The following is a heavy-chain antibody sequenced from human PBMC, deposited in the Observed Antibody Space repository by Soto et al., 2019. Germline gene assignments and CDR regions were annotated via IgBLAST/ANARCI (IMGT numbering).Heavy chain of an antibody. CDR2: IWYDGSNK. D-gene: IGHD6-13*01. V-gene: IGHV3-33*01. Sequence: QVQLVESGEGVVQPGRSLRLSCAASGFTFSSYGMHWVRQAPGKGLEWVAVIWYDGSNKYYAHSVKGRFTISRDNSKNTLYLQMNSLRAEDTAVYYCATVRAAALSGYGMDVWGQGTTVTVSS. CDR1: GFTFSSYG. J-gene: IGHJ6*02. CDR3: ATVRAAALSGYGMDV.